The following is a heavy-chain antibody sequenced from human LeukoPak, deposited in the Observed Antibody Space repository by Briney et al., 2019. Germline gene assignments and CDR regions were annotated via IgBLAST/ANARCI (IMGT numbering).Heavy chain of an antibody. CDR3: ARDSGNYSPYFDY. CDR1: GDTVSSNNGA. D-gene: IGHD3-10*01. V-gene: IGHV6-1*01. Sequence: SQTLSLTCAISGDTVSSNNGAWNWIRRSPSRGLEWLGRTYYRSKWYNDYALSVRNRITINPDTSKNQFSLQLNSVTPEDTAVYYCARDSGNYSPYFDYWGQGILVTVSS. J-gene: IGHJ4*02. CDR2: TYYRSKWYN.